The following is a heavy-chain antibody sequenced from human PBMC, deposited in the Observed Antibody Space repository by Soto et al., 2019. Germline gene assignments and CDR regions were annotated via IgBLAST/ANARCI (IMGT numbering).Heavy chain of an antibody. Sequence: ASVKVSCKASGYTFTGYYMHWVRQAPGQGLEWMGWINPNSGGTNYAQKFQGWVTMTRDTSISTAYMELSRLRSDDTAVYYCARERNEVGASDAFDIWGQGTMVTVSS. CDR2: INPNSGGT. V-gene: IGHV1-2*04. D-gene: IGHD1-26*01. CDR1: GYTFTGYY. CDR3: ARERNEVGASDAFDI. J-gene: IGHJ3*02.